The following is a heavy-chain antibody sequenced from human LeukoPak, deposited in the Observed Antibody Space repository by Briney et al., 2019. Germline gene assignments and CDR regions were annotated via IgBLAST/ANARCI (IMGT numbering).Heavy chain of an antibody. CDR2: TYYRSRWYN. CDR1: GDSVSGNSAG. CDR3: ARDRYDMLTGYYKSDGAFDI. V-gene: IGHV6-1*01. Sequence: SQTLSLTCATSGDSVSGNSAGWNWIRQSPSRGLEWLGRTYYRSRWYNDYAISVKSRITIKPDTSKNQVSLQLNSVTPEDTAVYYCARDRYDMLTGYYKSDGAFDIWGQGTMVTVSS. J-gene: IGHJ3*02. D-gene: IGHD3-9*01.